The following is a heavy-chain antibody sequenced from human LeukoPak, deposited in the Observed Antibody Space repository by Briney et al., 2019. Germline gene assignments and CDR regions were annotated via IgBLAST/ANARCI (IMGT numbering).Heavy chain of an antibody. V-gene: IGHV4-39*02. Sequence: SETLSLTCTVSGGSISGSSYYWGWIRQPPGKGLEWIGSIYYSGSTYYNPSLKSRVTISVDTSKNQFSLKLNSVTATDTAVYYCARERFLEWLSNSFNWFDPWGQGTLVTVSS. CDR3: ARERFLEWLSNSFNWFDP. CDR2: IYYSGST. CDR1: GGSISGSSYY. J-gene: IGHJ5*02. D-gene: IGHD3-3*01.